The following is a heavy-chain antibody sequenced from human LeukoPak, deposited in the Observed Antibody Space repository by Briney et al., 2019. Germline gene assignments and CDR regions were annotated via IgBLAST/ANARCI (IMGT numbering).Heavy chain of an antibody. CDR1: GFVFKTYA. V-gene: IGHV3-30*04. CDR3: ARVKLRGVNFFDP. Sequence: GSLRLSCAASGFVFKTYAMHWVRQAPGKGLEWVALISSDGSNSYIADSVKGRFSISRDDSKNTLYLHMDSLTIEDTAYYYCARVKLRGVNFFDPWGQGTLVIVSS. CDR2: ISSDGSNS. D-gene: IGHD3-10*01. J-gene: IGHJ5*02.